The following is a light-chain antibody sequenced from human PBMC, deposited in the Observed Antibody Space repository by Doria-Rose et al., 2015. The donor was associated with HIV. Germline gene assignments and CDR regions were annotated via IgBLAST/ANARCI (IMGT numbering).Light chain of an antibody. CDR2: WAS. CDR1: QSLLYTSKNY. V-gene: IGKV4-1*01. J-gene: IGKJ3*01. Sequence: DIQVTQSPESLGMSLGERATLNCKSNQSLLYTSKNYLAWYQQKPGQPPKLLIYWASTRQSGVPAQFSGSGSGTDFTLTISSLEAEDVAVYYCQQYYGTPSFGPGTTVDIK. CDR3: QQYYGTPS.